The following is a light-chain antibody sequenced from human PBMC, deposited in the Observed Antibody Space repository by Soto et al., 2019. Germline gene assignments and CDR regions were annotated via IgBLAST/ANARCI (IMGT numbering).Light chain of an antibody. CDR1: QAISKY. V-gene: IGKV1-33*01. Sequence: DIQMTQSPSSLSASLGDRVTITCQASQAISKYLHWYHQRPGKAPILVIYDASNLEAGAPSRFSGGGSGTSVTLTISSLQPEEIGTYFCQQYNNLPYTFGQGTKLDIK. CDR3: QQYNNLPYT. CDR2: DAS. J-gene: IGKJ2*01.